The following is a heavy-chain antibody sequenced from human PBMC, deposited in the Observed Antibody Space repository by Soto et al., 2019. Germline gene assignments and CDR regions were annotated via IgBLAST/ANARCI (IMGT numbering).Heavy chain of an antibody. CDR3: ASIIFGVAPYYYYYYMDV. CDR2: TYYRSKWYN. D-gene: IGHD3-3*01. J-gene: IGHJ6*03. V-gene: IGHV6-1*01. Sequence: QTLSLTSAISGDSVSSNSAAWNWIRQSPSRGLEWLGRTYYRSKWYNDYPVSVKSRITINPDTSKNQFSLQLNSVTPEDTAVYYCASIIFGVAPYYYYYYMDVWGKGTTVTVSS. CDR1: GDSVSSNSAA.